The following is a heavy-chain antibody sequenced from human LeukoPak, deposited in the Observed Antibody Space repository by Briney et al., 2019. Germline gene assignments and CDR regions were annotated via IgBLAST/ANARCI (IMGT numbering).Heavy chain of an antibody. V-gene: IGHV3-23*01. Sequence: GGSLRLSCAASGFAFAKYGMSWVRQAPGKGLEWVSGVSGSGGGTYYADSVKGRFTISRDNSKNTLSLQMISLRAEDTALYYCGKGTSDWALGNFDILGQGTMVTVSS. CDR2: VSGSGGGT. CDR3: GKGTSDWALGNFDI. J-gene: IGHJ3*02. D-gene: IGHD6-19*01. CDR1: GFAFAKYG.